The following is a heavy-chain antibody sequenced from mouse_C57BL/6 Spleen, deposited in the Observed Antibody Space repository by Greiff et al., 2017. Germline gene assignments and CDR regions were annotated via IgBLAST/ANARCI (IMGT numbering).Heavy chain of an antibody. Sequence: VQRVESGAELMKPGASVKLSCTATGYTFTGYWIEWVKQRPGHGLEWIGEILPGSGSTNYNEKFKGKATFTADPSSNTAYMQLSSLTTEDSAIYYCARSGPSTRPMDYWGQGTSGTVSS. V-gene: IGHV1-9*01. D-gene: IGHD2-1*01. J-gene: IGHJ4*01. CDR1: GYTFTGYW. CDR2: ILPGSGST. CDR3: ARSGPSTRPMDY.